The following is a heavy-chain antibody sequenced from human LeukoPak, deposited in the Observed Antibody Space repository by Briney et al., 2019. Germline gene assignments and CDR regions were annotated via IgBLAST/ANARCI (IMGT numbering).Heavy chain of an antibody. V-gene: IGHV3-23*01. CDR3: AKGSYYDSSGSFYFDY. J-gene: IGHJ4*02. Sequence: GGSLRLSCAASGFTFSSYAMSWVRQAPGKGLEWVSAISGSGDNTYYADSVKGRFTISRDNSKNALYVQVNSLGTEDTAAYYCAKGSYYDSSGSFYFDYWGQGTLVTVSS. D-gene: IGHD3-22*01. CDR2: ISGSGDNT. CDR1: GFTFSSYA.